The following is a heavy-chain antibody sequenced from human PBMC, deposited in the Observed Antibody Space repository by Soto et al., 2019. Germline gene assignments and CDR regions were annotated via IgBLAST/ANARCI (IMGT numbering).Heavy chain of an antibody. D-gene: IGHD3-22*01. Sequence: PSETLSLTCAVSGGSISSGGHSWSWIRQPPGKGLEWIGYIYHSGSTYYNPSLKSRVTISVDRSKNQFSLKLSSVTAADTAVYYCARGPDYDSSGYYFLAPTWFDPWGQGTLVTVSS. CDR3: ARGPDYDSSGYYFLAPTWFDP. CDR2: IYHSGST. CDR1: GGSISSGGHS. V-gene: IGHV4-30-2*01. J-gene: IGHJ5*02.